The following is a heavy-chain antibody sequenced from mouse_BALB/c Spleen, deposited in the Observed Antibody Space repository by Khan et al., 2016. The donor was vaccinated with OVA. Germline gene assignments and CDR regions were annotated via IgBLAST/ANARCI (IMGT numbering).Heavy chain of an antibody. CDR1: GFTFTNYG. J-gene: IGHJ4*01. CDR2: INTYTGEP. CDR3: ARVGYNGTMAF. Sequence: QIQLVQSGPELKKPGETVQISCKASGFTFTNYGMNWVRQAPGKGLKWMGLINTYTGEPTFTDDFKGRFAFSLETSASTAYLKIISIKNEDTARFLCARVGYNGTMAFWGQGTSVSVSS. D-gene: IGHD2-14*01. V-gene: IGHV9-3-1*01.